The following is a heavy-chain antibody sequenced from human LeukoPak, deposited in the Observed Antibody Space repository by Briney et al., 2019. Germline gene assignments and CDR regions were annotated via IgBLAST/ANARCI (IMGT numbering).Heavy chain of an antibody. CDR1: GFTFSSYE. J-gene: IGHJ6*03. Sequence: PGGSLRLSCAASGFTFSSYEMNWVRQAPGKGLEWVSYISSSGSTIYYADSVKGRFTISRDNDKNSLYLQMNSLRAEDTAVYYCARVDCSSTSRYAGYYYYYMDVWGKGTTVTISS. CDR2: ISSSGSTI. CDR3: ARVDCSSTSRYAGYYYYYMDV. V-gene: IGHV3-48*03. D-gene: IGHD2-2*01.